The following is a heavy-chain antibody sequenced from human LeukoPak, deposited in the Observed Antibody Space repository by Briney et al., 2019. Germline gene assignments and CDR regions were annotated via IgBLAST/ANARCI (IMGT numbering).Heavy chain of an antibody. J-gene: IGHJ6*02. Sequence: PSETLSLTCAVYGGSFSDYYWSWIRQHPGKGLEWIGYIYYSGSTYYNPSLKSRVTISVDTSKNQFSLKLSSVTAADTAVYYCARGSLPWYGMDVWGQGTTVTVSS. V-gene: IGHV4-31*11. CDR3: ARGSLPWYGMDV. CDR2: IYYSGST. CDR1: GGSFSDYY. D-gene: IGHD4-23*01.